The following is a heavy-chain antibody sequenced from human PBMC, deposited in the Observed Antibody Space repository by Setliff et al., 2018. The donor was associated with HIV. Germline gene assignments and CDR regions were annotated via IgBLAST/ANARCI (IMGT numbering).Heavy chain of an antibody. J-gene: IGHJ3*02. CDR2: INHSGSA. Sequence: SETLSLTCAVYGGSFSGYYWTWIRQSPGKGLEWIGEINHSGSAYYNSSLRSRLTISVDTSKNQFSLKLSSVTAADTAVYYCAREGTYSGTYWVRRVASFDIWGQGTMVTVSS. CDR1: GGSFSGYY. V-gene: IGHV4-34*01. CDR3: AREGTYSGTYWVRRVASFDI. D-gene: IGHD1-26*01.